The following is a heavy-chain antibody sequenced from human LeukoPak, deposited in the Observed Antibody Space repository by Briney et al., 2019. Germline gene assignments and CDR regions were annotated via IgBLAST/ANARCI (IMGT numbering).Heavy chain of an antibody. CDR3: ARDQIAAAGTSQNGMDV. V-gene: IGHV1-69*13. CDR2: IIPIFGTA. D-gene: IGHD6-13*01. Sequence: ASVKVSCKASGGTFSSYAISWVRQAPGQGLEWMGGIIPIFGTANYAQKSQGRVTITADESTSTAYMELSSLRSEDTAVYYCARDQIAAAGTSQNGMDVWGQGTTVTVSS. J-gene: IGHJ6*02. CDR1: GGTFSSYA.